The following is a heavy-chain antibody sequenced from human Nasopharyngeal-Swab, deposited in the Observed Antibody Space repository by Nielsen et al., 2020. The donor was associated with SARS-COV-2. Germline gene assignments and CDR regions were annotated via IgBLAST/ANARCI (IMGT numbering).Heavy chain of an antibody. CDR3: ARDFGRGKRYGYNSDYYYYYMDV. CDR2: TYYRSKWYN. V-gene: IGHV6-1*01. Sequence: SCAISGDSVSSNSAAWNWIRQSPSRGLEWLGRTYYRSKWYNDYAVSVKSRITINPDTSKNQFSLQLNSVTPEDTAVYYCARDFGRGKRYGYNSDYYYYYMDVWGKGTTVTVSS. J-gene: IGHJ6*03. D-gene: IGHD5-24*01. CDR1: GDSVSSNSAA.